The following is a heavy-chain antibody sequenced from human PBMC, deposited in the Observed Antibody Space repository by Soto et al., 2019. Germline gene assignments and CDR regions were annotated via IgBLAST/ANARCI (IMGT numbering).Heavy chain of an antibody. V-gene: IGHV4-30-4*01. Sequence: PSETLSLTCTVSGGAISSGDYYWSWIRQPPGKGLEWIGYIYYSGSTYYNPSLKSRVTISVDTSKNQFSLKLSSVTAADTAVYYCARDVGSGGRSFDIWGQGTMVT. D-gene: IGHD3-10*01. CDR1: GGAISSGDYY. J-gene: IGHJ3*02. CDR2: IYYSGST. CDR3: ARDVGSGGRSFDI.